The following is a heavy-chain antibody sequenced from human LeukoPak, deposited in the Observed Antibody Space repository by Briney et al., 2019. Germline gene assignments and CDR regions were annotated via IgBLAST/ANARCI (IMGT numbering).Heavy chain of an antibody. CDR2: ISYDGSNK. CDR1: GFTFSSHA. CDR3: ARERGTGHFDY. Sequence: GGSLRLSCAASGFTFSSHAMHWVRQAPGKGLEWVAVISYDGSNKYYADSVKGRFTISRDNSKNTLYLQMNSLRAEDTAVYYCARERGTGHFDYWGQGTLVTVSS. V-gene: IGHV3-30*04. J-gene: IGHJ4*02. D-gene: IGHD1-1*01.